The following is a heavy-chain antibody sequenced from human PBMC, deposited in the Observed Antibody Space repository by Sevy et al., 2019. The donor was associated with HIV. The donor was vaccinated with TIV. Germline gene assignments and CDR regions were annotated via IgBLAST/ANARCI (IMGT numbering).Heavy chain of an antibody. D-gene: IGHD6-13*01. Sequence: GGSLRLSCAASGFTFSSYWMSWVRQAPGKGLEWVANIKQDGSEKYYVDSVKGRFTISRDNAKNSLYLQMNSLRAEDTAVYYSARDPHSSSWFRGVDYWGQGTLVTVSS. CDR3: ARDPHSSSWFRGVDY. V-gene: IGHV3-7*01. CDR2: IKQDGSEK. CDR1: GFTFSSYW. J-gene: IGHJ4*02.